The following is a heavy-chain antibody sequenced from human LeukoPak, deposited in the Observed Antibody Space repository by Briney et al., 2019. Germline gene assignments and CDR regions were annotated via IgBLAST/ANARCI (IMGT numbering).Heavy chain of an antibody. CDR2: INHSGST. D-gene: IGHD3-9*01. J-gene: IGHJ6*03. CDR3: ARDHPLLYYDILTGYPPQYYYYMDV. V-gene: IGHV4-34*01. CDR1: GGSFSGYY. Sequence: SETLSLTCAVYGGSFSGYYWSWIRQPPGKGLEWIGEINHSGSTNYNPSLKSRVTISVDTSKNQFSLKLSSVTAADTAVYYCARDHPLLYYDILTGYPPQYYYYMDVWGKGTTVTISS.